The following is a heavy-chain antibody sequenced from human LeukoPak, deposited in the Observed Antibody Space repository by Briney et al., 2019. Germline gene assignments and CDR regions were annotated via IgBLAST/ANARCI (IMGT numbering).Heavy chain of an antibody. CDR1: GFTFSSYA. D-gene: IGHD3-22*01. Sequence: GGFLRLSCAASGFTFSSYAMSWVRQAPGKGLEWVSAISGSGRSTYYADSVKGRFTISRDNSKNTLSLQMNSLRAEDTAVYFCANHRIVVGAFDIWGQGTMVTVSS. V-gene: IGHV3-23*01. CDR2: ISGSGRST. J-gene: IGHJ3*02. CDR3: ANHRIVVGAFDI.